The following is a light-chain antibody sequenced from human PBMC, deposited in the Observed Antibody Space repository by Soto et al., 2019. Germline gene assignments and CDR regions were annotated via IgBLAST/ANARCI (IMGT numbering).Light chain of an antibody. CDR2: KVS. CDR1: SSDVGGYNY. CDR3: SSYSTATSPQWV. J-gene: IGLJ3*02. V-gene: IGLV2-14*01. Sequence: ALTQPASVSGSPGQSITIPHTGTSSDVGGYNYVSWYQQHPGRAPKLVIYKVSDRPSGVSSRFSASKSGNTASLTISGLQAEDEADYYCSSYSTATSPQWVFGGGTKVTVL.